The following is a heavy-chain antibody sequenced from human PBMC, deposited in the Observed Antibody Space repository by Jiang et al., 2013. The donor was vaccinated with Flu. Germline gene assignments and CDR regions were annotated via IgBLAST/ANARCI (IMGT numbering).Heavy chain of an antibody. Sequence: GPGLVKSSETLSLTCTVSGGSISSSSYYWVWIRQPPGKGLEWIGSIYDDGSTYYNPSLRSRVSMSVDTSKNQFSLKLRSVTAADTAVYYCARPRYSGFVNSDYDYWGQGTLVTVSS. D-gene: IGHD5-12*01. CDR2: IYDDGST. V-gene: IGHV4-39*07. CDR1: GGSISSSSYY. CDR3: ARPRYSGFVNSDYDY. J-gene: IGHJ4*02.